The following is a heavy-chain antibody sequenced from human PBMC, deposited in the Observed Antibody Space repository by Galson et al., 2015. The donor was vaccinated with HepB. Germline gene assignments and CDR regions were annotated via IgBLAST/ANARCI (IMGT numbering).Heavy chain of an antibody. CDR1: GFTFSNAW. D-gene: IGHD3-9*01. CDR3: TTPPYYDILRVQH. V-gene: IGHV3-15*01. J-gene: IGHJ1*01. CDR2: IKSKTDGGTT. Sequence: SLRLSCAASGFTFSNAWMSWVRQAPGKGLEWVGRIKSKTDGGTTDYAAPVKGRFTISRDDSKNTLYLQMNSLRTEDTVVYYCTTPPYYDILRVQHWGQGTLVTVSS.